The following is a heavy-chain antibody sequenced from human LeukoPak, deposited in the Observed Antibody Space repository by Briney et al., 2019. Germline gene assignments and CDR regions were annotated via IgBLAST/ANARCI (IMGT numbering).Heavy chain of an antibody. CDR1: GTTVSSNY. CDR3: ARSRPFSVATFDY. V-gene: IGHV3-66*01. D-gene: IGHD5-12*01. CDR2: IYSGGTT. Sequence: GGSLRLSCAASGTTVSSNYMNWVRQAPGKGLEWVSVIYSGGTTSYADSVKGRFTISRDNSKNTLYLQMDSLRAEDTAVYYCARSRPFSVATFDYWGQGTLVTVSS. J-gene: IGHJ4*02.